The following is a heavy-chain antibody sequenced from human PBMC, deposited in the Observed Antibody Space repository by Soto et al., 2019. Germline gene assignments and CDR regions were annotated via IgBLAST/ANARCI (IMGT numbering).Heavy chain of an antibody. CDR2: ISSSGNTI. CDR3: ARGSSGWFLSAFEY. J-gene: IGHJ4*02. V-gene: IGHV3-48*04. CDR1: GFTFSTYS. Sequence: GGSLRLSCAASGFTFSTYSMNWVRQAPGKGLEWVSYISSSGNTIYYADSVKGRFTISRDNAKNSLYLQLKSLRAEDTAVYYCARGSSGWFLSAFEYWGQGSLVTVSS. D-gene: IGHD6-19*01.